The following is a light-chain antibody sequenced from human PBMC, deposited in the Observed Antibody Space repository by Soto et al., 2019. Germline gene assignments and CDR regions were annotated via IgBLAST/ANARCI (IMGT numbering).Light chain of an antibody. V-gene: IGKV1-5*03. CDR2: KAS. Sequence: DIQMTQSPSTLSASVGDRVTITCRASQSISSWLAWYLQKPGKAPKLLIYKASTLQDGVPSRFSGSGSGTEFHLTISSLHPHDFATYYCQQYSSYYPYSFGQGTKLEIK. J-gene: IGKJ2*03. CDR3: QQYSSYYPYS. CDR1: QSISSW.